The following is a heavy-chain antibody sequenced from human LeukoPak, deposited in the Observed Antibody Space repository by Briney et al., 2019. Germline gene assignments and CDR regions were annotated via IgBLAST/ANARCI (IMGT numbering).Heavy chain of an antibody. CDR1: GFTFSSYS. J-gene: IGHJ3*02. CDR2: ISSSSYI. D-gene: IGHD5-24*01. V-gene: IGHV3-21*01. CDR3: ARDHGDGYNSGAFDI. Sequence: GGSLRLSCAASGFTFSSYSMNWVRQAPGKGLEWVSSISSSSYIYYADSVKGRFTISRDNAKNSLYLQMNSLRAEDTAVYYCARDHGDGYNSGAFDIWGQGTMVTVSS.